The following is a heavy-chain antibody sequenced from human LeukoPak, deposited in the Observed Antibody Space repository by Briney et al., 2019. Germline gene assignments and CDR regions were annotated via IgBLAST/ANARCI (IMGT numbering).Heavy chain of an antibody. J-gene: IGHJ5*02. CDR2: IYYSGST. Sequence: KPSETLSLTCTVSGGSISSSSYYWGWIRQPPGKGLEWIGSIYYSGSTYYTPSLKSRVTISVDTSKNQFSLKLSSVTAADTAVYYCARCYCSSTSCFSNWFDPWGQGTLVTVSS. V-gene: IGHV4-39*01. CDR1: GGSISSSSYY. D-gene: IGHD2-2*01. CDR3: ARCYCSSTSCFSNWFDP.